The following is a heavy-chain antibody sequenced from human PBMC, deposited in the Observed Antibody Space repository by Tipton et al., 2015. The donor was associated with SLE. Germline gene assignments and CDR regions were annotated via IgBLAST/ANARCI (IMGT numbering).Heavy chain of an antibody. V-gene: IGHV4-38-2*02. CDR2: IYYSGST. CDR1: GFTFSDYY. CDR3: AREGSSSWDYYYYGMDV. D-gene: IGHD6-13*01. Sequence: LRLSCAASGFTFSDYYMNWIRQAPGKGLEWIGSIYYSGSTYYNPSLKSRVTISVDTSKNQFSLKLSSVTAADTAVYYCAREGSSSWDYYYYGMDVWGQGTTVTVSS. J-gene: IGHJ6*02.